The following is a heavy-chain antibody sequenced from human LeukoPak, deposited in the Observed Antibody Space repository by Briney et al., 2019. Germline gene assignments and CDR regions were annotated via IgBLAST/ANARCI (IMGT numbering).Heavy chain of an antibody. D-gene: IGHD3-22*01. Sequence: AGYLRLSCAASGFSFSTYGMRWVRQAPGKGLEWVSSVSGSGGSSYYGDSVKGRFTIPRDNSKNTLYLQMNSLRVEDTAEYYCAKDHHYDSSDYGRYYYYGMDVWGQGTTVTVSS. V-gene: IGHV3-23*01. CDR1: GFSFSTYG. J-gene: IGHJ6*02. CDR3: AKDHHYDSSDYGRYYYYGMDV. CDR2: VSGSGGSS.